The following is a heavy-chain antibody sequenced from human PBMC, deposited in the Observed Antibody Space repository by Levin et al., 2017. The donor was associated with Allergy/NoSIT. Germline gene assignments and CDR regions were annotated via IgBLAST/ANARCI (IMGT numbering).Heavy chain of an antibody. Sequence: GGSLRLSCAASGFTFSSYGMSWVRQAPGKGLEWVSVMSGSGGSTYHVDSVKGRFTISRDNSKNTLYLQMNSLTAEDTAIYYCAQDRRDLRGGSDMDVWGKGTTVTVSS. CDR2: MSGSGGST. V-gene: IGHV3-23*01. CDR3: AQDRRDLRGGSDMDV. D-gene: IGHD5-12*01. J-gene: IGHJ6*03. CDR1: GFTFSSYG.